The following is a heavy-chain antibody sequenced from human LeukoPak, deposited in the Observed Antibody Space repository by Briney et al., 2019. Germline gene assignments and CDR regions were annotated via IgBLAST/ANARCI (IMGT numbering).Heavy chain of an antibody. Sequence: ASVKVSCKASGYTFTSYAMHWVRQAPGQRLEWMGWINAGNGNTKYSQKFQGRVTITRDTSASTAYMELSSLRSEDTAVYYCARSPDYYDSSGDYYQLDYWGQGTPVTVSS. D-gene: IGHD3-22*01. CDR2: INAGNGNT. CDR1: GYTFTSYA. V-gene: IGHV1-3*01. J-gene: IGHJ4*02. CDR3: ARSPDYYDSSGDYYQLDY.